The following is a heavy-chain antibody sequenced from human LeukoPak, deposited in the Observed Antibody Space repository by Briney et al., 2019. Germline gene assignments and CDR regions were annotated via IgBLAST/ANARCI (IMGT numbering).Heavy chain of an antibody. V-gene: IGHV4-4*07. CDR2: IYSSGST. Sequence: PSETLSLTCTVSGGSISSYYWSWIRQPAGKGLEWIGRIYSSGSTNYNPSLKSRVTMSVDTSKKQFSLKVSSVTAADTAVYYCARDGIPAARKGYYYYYGMDVWGQGTTVTVSS. CDR3: ARDGIPAARKGYYYYYGMDV. CDR1: GGSISSYY. J-gene: IGHJ6*02. D-gene: IGHD6-13*01.